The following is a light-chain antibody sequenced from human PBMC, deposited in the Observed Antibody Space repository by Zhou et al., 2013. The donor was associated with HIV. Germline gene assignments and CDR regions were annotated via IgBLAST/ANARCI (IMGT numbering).Light chain of an antibody. Sequence: DLVLTQNALSSPVTLGQPASISCWSSQSLVHTDGNTYLGWLQQRPGQSPRLLIYKISNRFSGVPDRFSGSGAGTNFTLKISRVEPEDVGVYYCFQATHLVFGQGTKLEIK. V-gene: IGKV2-24*01. CDR1: QSLVHTDGNTY. J-gene: IGKJ2*01. CDR2: KIS. CDR3: FQATHLV.